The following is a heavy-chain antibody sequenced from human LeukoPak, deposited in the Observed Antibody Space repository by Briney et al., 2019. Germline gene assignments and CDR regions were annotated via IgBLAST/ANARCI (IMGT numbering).Heavy chain of an antibody. CDR2: IYPGDSDT. V-gene: IGHV5-51*01. CDR3: ARHDSGSYHSDFQH. J-gene: IGHJ1*01. D-gene: IGHD1-26*01. Sequence: KPGESLRISCTGSGYIFTSYWIGWVRQMPGKGLEWVGIIYPGDSDTRYSPSFQGQVTISADKSISTAYLQWSSLKASDTAMYYCARHDSGSYHSDFQHWGQGTLVTVSS. CDR1: GYIFTSYW.